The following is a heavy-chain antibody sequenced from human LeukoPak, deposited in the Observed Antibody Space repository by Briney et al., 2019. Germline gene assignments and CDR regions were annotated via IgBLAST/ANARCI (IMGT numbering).Heavy chain of an antibody. J-gene: IGHJ3*02. CDR1: GFTFSSYG. CDR3: ARARGWFGEFFDAFDI. V-gene: IGHV3-48*01. Sequence: QSGGSLRLSCAASGFTFSSYGMHWVRQAPGKGLEWVSYISSSSSTIYYADSVKGRFTISRDNAKNSLYLQMNSLRAEDTAVYYCARARGWFGEFFDAFDIWGQGTMVTVSS. D-gene: IGHD3-10*01. CDR2: ISSSSSTI.